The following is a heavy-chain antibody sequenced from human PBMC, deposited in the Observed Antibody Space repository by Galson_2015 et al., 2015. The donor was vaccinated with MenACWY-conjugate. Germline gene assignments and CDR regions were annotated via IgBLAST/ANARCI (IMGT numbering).Heavy chain of an antibody. J-gene: IGHJ5*02. Sequence: SLRLSCAASGFTFSTYWVTWVRQAPGKGLEWVANILRDGSEKYYVDSVKGRFTISRDNAKNSLYLQMNSLRVEDTAVYFCARGLLKLDPWGQGSLVTVSS. CDR2: ILRDGSEK. V-gene: IGHV3-7*01. CDR1: GFTFSTYW. CDR3: ARGLLKLDP.